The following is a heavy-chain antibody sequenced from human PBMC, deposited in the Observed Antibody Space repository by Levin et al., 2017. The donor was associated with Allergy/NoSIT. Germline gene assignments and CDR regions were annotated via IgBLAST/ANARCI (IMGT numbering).Heavy chain of an antibody. CDR3: ASNIGLGSYWDC. J-gene: IGHJ4*02. CDR2: IYHSGTT. V-gene: IGHV4-4*02. CDR1: GGSISSTNW. Sequence: PSETLSLTCAVSGGSISSTNWWSWVRQTPGKGLEWIGEIYHSGTTNYNPSLKSRVTISVDKSKNQFSLKLNSVTATDTAVYYCASNIGLGSYWDCWGQGTLVTVSS. D-gene: IGHD3-10*01.